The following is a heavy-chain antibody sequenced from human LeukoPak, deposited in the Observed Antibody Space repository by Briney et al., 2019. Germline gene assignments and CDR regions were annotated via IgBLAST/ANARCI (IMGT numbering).Heavy chain of an antibody. CDR2: IYHSGST. V-gene: IGHV4-38-2*02. J-gene: IGHJ4*02. Sequence: ESSETLSLTCAVPGYSISSGYYWGWIRQPPGKGLEWIGNIYHSGSTYYNPSRKSRVTISVDPSKNQFSLKVSSVTAEDTAVYYCAREIIEVPGTFDYWGRGTLVTVSS. D-gene: IGHD6-19*01. CDR1: GYSISSGYY. CDR3: AREIIEVPGTFDY.